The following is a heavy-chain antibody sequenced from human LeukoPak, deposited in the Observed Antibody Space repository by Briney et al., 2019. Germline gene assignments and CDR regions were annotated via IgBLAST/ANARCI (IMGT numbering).Heavy chain of an antibody. CDR2: IYYSGST. CDR3: ASAKLVGEINY. J-gene: IGHJ4*02. Sequence: ETLSLTCTVSGGSISSYYWSWIRQPPGKGLEWIGYIYYSGSTNYNPSLKSRVTISVDTSKNQFSLKLSSVTAADTAVYYCASAKLVGEINYWGQGTLVTVSS. CDR1: GGSISSYY. V-gene: IGHV4-59*01. D-gene: IGHD3-10*01.